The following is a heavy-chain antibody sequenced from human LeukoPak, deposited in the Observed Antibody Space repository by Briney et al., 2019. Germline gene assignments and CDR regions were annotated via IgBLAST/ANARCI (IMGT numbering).Heavy chain of an antibody. CDR3: ARDQQPHFRYYFDY. Sequence: GGSLRLSCAASGFTFDDYAMHWVRQAPGKGLEWVSGISWNSGSIGYADSVKGRFTISRDSAKNSLYLQMNSLRAEDMALYYCARDQQPHFRYYFDYWGQGTLATVSS. CDR2: ISWNSGSI. D-gene: IGHD6-13*01. V-gene: IGHV3-9*03. J-gene: IGHJ4*02. CDR1: GFTFDDYA.